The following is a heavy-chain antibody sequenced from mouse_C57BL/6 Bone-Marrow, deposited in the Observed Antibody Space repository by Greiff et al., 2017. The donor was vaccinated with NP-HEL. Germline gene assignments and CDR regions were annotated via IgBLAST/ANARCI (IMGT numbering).Heavy chain of an antibody. V-gene: IGHV1-54*01. CDR3: ARDHSDYYWYFDV. Sequence: QVQLQQSGAELVRPGTSVKVSCKASGYAFTNYLIEWVKQRPGQGLEWIGVINPGSGGTNYNEKFKGKATLTADKSSSTAYMQLSSLTSEDSAVYFCARDHSDYYWYFDVWGTGTTVTVSS. CDR1: GYAFTNYL. D-gene: IGHD2-12*01. CDR2: INPGSGGT. J-gene: IGHJ1*03.